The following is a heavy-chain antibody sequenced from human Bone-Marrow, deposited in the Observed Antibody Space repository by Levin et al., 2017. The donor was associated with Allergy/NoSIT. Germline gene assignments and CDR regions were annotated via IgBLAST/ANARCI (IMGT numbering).Heavy chain of an antibody. V-gene: IGHV3-11*05. CDR2: ISSTSSYS. CDR3: ARGGITAVRGRDAFDI. Sequence: GGSRRLSCAASGFTFSDYYMIWIRQAPGKGLEWLSYISSTSSYSNYADSVKGRFTVSRDNAKKSLYLHMNSLRAEDTAVYYCARGGITAVRGRDAFDIWGQGTMLTVSS. J-gene: IGHJ3*02. CDR1: GFTFSDYY. D-gene: IGHD3-10*01.